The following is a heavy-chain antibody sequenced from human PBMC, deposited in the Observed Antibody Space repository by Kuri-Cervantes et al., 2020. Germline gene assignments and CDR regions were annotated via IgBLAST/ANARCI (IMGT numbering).Heavy chain of an antibody. J-gene: IGHJ4*02. D-gene: IGHD2-15*01. CDR3: AKGSGDY. CDR1: GFPFSNYG. V-gene: IGHV3-23*01. CDR2: ILRGGDT. Sequence: GESLKISCAAFGFPFSNYGMAWVRQAPGKGLEWVSGILRGGDTYYADSVKDRFTISRDNSKSTVYLWMTSLRGEDTALYYCAKGSGDYWGQGTLVTVSS.